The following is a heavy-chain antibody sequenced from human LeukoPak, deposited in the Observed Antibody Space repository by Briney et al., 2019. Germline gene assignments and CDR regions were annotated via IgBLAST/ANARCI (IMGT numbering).Heavy chain of an antibody. J-gene: IGHJ4*02. D-gene: IGHD3-22*01. CDR1: GGSFSGYY. CDR3: ARVSSGYIDY. Sequence: SETLSLTCAVYGGSFSGYYWSWIRQPPGKGLEWIGEINHSGSTNYNPSLKSRVTISVDTSKNQFSLKLSSVTAADTAVYYCARVSSGYIDYWGRGTLVTVSS. V-gene: IGHV4-34*01. CDR2: INHSGST.